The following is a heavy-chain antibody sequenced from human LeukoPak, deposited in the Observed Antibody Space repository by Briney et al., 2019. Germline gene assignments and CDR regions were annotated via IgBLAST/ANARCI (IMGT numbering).Heavy chain of an antibody. V-gene: IGHV6-1*01. D-gene: IGHD2-15*01. CDR2: TYYRSNWYN. J-gene: IGHJ6*02. CDR3: ARDRRYCSGGSCSNYYYGMDV. CDR1: GDSVSSKSAT. Sequence: SQTLSLTCAISGDSVSSKSATWNWIRQTPSRGLEWLGRTYYRSNWYNDYTVSVKSRIIINPDTSKNQFSLQLNSVTPEDTAVYYCARDRRYCSGGSCSNYYYGMDVWGQGTTVTVSS.